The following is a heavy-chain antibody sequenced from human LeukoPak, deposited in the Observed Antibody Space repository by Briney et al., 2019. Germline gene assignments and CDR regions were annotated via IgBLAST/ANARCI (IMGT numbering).Heavy chain of an antibody. J-gene: IGHJ4*02. CDR3: ARPGLDSSGYYDY. D-gene: IGHD3-22*01. CDR2: IYYSGST. CDR1: GGSISSSSYY. V-gene: IGHV4-39*01. Sequence: SETLSPTCTVSGGSISSSSYYWGWIRQPPGKGLEWIGSIYYSGSTYYNPSLKSRVTISVDTSKNQFSLKLSSVTAADAAVYYCARPGLDSSGYYDYWGQGTLVTVSS.